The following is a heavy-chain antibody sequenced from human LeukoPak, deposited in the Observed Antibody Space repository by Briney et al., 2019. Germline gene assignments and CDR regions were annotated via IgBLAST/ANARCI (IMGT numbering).Heavy chain of an antibody. CDR3: ARADTVAGNGILDY. J-gene: IGHJ4*02. V-gene: IGHV4-34*01. D-gene: IGHD6-19*01. CDR2: INDSGST. Sequence: PSETLSLTCAVYGGSFRGYYWSWIRQPPGKGLEWIGEINDSGSTHYNTSLNSRVTISVDTSKNQVYLKLSSVTAADTAIHYCARADTVAGNGILDYWGQGTLVTVSS. CDR1: GGSFRGYY.